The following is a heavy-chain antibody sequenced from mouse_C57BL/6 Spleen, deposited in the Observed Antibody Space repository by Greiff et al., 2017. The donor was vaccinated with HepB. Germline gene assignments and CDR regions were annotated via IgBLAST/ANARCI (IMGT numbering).Heavy chain of an antibody. CDR2: INPNNGGT. D-gene: IGHD1-1*01. CDR1: GYTFTDYN. J-gene: IGHJ2*01. CDR3: ARAERTTVFDY. Sequence: EVKLMESGPELVKPGASVKMSCKASGYTFTDYNMHWVKQSHGKSLEWIGYINPNNGGTSYNQKFKGKATLTVNKSSSTAYMELRSLTSEDSAVYYCARAERTTVFDYWGQGTTLTVSS. V-gene: IGHV1-22*01.